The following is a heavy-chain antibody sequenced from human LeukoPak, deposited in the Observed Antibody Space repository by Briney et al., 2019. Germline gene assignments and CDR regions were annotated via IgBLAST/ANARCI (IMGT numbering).Heavy chain of an antibody. CDR1: GFTFSSYG. CDR3: ATIAAAAYYYYYMDV. CDR2: IRYDGSNK. J-gene: IGHJ6*03. V-gene: IGHV3-30*02. Sequence: GGSLRLSCAASGFTFSSYGMHWVRQAPGKGLEWVAFIRYDGSNKYYADSVKGRFTISRDNSKNTLYLQMNSLRAEDTAVYYCATIAAAAYYYYYMDVWGKGTTVTVSS. D-gene: IGHD6-13*01.